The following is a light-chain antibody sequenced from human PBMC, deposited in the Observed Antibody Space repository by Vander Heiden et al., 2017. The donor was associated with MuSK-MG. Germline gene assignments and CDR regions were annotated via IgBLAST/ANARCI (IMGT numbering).Light chain of an antibody. CDR3: AAWDDSRNGVV. Sequence: SVLTQPPSASGTPGQRVAISCSGSSTNIGSHTVNWYLQLPVTAPKLLIYRNNQRPSGVPDRFSGSKSGTSAALAISGLQAEDEADYYCAAWDDSRNGVVFGGWTKLTVL. V-gene: IGLV1-44*01. CDR2: RNN. J-gene: IGLJ2*01. CDR1: STNIGSHT.